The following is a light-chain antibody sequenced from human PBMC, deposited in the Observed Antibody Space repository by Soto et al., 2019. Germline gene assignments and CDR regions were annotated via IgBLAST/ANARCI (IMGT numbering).Light chain of an antibody. CDR2: EGS. CDR3: CSYAGSSTFYAV. CDR1: SSDVGSYNL. J-gene: IGLJ7*01. Sequence: QSALTQPASVSGSPGQSITISCTGTSSDVGSYNLVSWYQQHPGKAPKLMIYEGSKRPSGVSNRFSGSKSSNTASLTISGLQAEDEADYYCCSYAGSSTFYAVFGGGTQLTVL. V-gene: IGLV2-23*03.